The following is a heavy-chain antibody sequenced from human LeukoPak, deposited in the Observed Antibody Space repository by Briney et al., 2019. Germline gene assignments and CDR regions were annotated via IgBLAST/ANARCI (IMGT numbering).Heavy chain of an antibody. CDR2: IKSKTGGGTT. CDR1: GITFRNGW. CDR3: TTAPAALDY. J-gene: IGHJ4*02. Sequence: GFLRISRATPGITFRNGWVSWVRQAPREGVEWVGRIKSKTGGGTTDYAAPVKGRFTISRDDSKDTLYLQMNSLKTEDTAVYYCTTAPAALDYWGQGTLVTVSS. V-gene: IGHV3-15*01. D-gene: IGHD2-2*01.